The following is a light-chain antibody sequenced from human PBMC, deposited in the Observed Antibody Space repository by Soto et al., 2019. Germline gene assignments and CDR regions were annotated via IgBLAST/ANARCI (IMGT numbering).Light chain of an antibody. CDR1: QSVTKSY. J-gene: IGKJ1*01. CDR2: GTS. V-gene: IGKV3-20*01. CDR3: QQSGSSPWT. Sequence: DIVLTQSPGTLSLSPGQRATLSCRASQSVTKSYLAWYQQKPGQAPRLLIFGTSSRATGVPDRFSGSGSGTDFTLTISSLEPEDFAVYFCQQSGSSPWTFGHGTKVDIK.